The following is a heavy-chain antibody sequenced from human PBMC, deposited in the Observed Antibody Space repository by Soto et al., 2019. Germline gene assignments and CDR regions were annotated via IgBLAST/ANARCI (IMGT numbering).Heavy chain of an antibody. CDR2: LGGADGGT. CDR1: GFTFSSYA. CDR3: AKGGVIATFGGVIVPYYFDS. Sequence: VGSLRLSCAASGFTFSSYAMSWVRQAPGKGLEWVSTLGGADGGTYYADSVKGRFTISRDNSKDTLYLQMNNLRAEDTALYYCAKGGVIATFGGVIVPYYFDSWGQGTPVTVSS. D-gene: IGHD3-16*02. J-gene: IGHJ4*02. V-gene: IGHV3-23*01.